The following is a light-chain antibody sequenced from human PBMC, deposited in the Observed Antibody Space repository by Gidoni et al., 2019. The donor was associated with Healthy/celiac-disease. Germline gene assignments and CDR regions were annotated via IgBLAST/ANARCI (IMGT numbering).Light chain of an antibody. J-gene: IGKJ2*02. CDR2: AAS. V-gene: IGKV1-39*01. CDR3: QQSYSTPCT. Sequence: DIQMTQSPSSLSASVGDRVTITCRASQSSSSYLNWYQQKPGKAPNLLIYAASSLQSGVPSRFSGSGSGTDFTLTISSLQPEDFATYYCQQSYSTPCTFGQGTKLEIK. CDR1: QSSSSY.